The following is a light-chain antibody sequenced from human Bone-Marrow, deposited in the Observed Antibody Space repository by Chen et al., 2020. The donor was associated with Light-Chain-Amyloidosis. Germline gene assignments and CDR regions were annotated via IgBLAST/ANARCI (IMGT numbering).Light chain of an antibody. V-gene: IGLV6-57*01. J-gene: IGLJ3*02. CDR1: SGSIATNY. Sequence: NFMLTQPHSVSESPGTTLIISCTRSSGSIATNYVKWYQQRPGSSPTTVIYEDDQRPSGVPDRFSGSIDRSSNSASLTISGLKTEDEADYYCQSYQGSSQGVFGGGTKLTVL. CDR2: EDD. CDR3: QSYQGSSQGV.